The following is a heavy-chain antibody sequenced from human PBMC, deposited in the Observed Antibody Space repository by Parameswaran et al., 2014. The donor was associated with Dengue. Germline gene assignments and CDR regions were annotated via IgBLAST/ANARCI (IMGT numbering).Heavy chain of an antibody. Sequence: SWVRQAPGQGLEWMGGIIPIFGTANYAQKFQGRVTITADESTSTAYMELSSLRSEDTAVYYCATVVPAARVDYWGQGTLVTVSS. CDR3: ATVVPAARVDY. CDR2: IIPIFGTA. V-gene: IGHV1-69*01. D-gene: IGHD2-2*01. J-gene: IGHJ4*02.